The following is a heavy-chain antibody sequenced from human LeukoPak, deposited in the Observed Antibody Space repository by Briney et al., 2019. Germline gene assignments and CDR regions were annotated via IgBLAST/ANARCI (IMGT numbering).Heavy chain of an antibody. CDR1: GFTFSSYG. J-gene: IGHJ4*02. CDR2: IWYDGSNK. CDR3: ARGGITMVRGALGY. D-gene: IGHD3-10*01. Sequence: GGSLRLSCAASGFTFSSYGMHWVRQAPGKGLEWVAVIWYDGSNKYYADSVKGRFTIPRDNSKNTLYLQMNSLRAEDTAVYYCARGGITMVRGALGYWGQGTLVTVSS. V-gene: IGHV3-33*01.